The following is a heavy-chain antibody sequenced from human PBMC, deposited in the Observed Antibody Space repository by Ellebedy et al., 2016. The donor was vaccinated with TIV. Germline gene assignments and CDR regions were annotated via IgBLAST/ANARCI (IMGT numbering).Heavy chain of an antibody. J-gene: IGHJ4*02. CDR2: INPNSGGT. Sequence: ASVKVSXXASGYTFTGYYMHWVRQAPGQGLEWMGWINPNSGGTNYAQKFQGWVTMTRDTSISTAYMELSRLRSDDTAVYYCARDITSGSGTSGDYWGQGTLVTVSS. V-gene: IGHV1-2*04. D-gene: IGHD3-10*01. CDR3: ARDITSGSGTSGDY. CDR1: GYTFTGYY.